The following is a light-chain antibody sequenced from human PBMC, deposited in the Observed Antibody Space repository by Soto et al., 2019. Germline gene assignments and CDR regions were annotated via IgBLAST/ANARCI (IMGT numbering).Light chain of an antibody. CDR2: QDS. CDR3: QAWDSSSPVI. V-gene: IGLV3-1*01. CDR1: GLGKKY. Sequence: SYELTQPHAVSVSPGQTASITFSGDGLGKKYVGRYQQKPGQSPVMVMYQDSKRPSGIAERFSGSTSENTATLTISGTQAVDEADFFCQAWDSSSPVIFGGGPKLTVL. J-gene: IGLJ2*01.